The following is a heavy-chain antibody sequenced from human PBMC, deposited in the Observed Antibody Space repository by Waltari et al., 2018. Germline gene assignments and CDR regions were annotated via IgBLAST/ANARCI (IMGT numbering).Heavy chain of an antibody. V-gene: IGHV1-2*06. CDR2: INPNSGGT. CDR1: GYTFTGYY. Sequence: ASGYTFTGYYMHWVRQAPGQGLEWMGRINPNSGGTNYAQKFQGRVTMTRDTSISTAYMELSRLRSDDTAVYYCARALHYYDSSGYSLPFDYWGQGTLVTVSS. J-gene: IGHJ4*02. D-gene: IGHD3-22*01. CDR3: ARALHYYDSSGYSLPFDY.